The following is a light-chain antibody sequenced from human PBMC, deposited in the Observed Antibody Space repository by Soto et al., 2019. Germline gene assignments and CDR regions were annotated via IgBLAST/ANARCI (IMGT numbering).Light chain of an antibody. CDR2: GAS. CDR3: QQDGSSPPYT. J-gene: IGKJ2*01. V-gene: IGKV3-20*01. CDR1: QSVSSSY. Sequence: EIVLTQSPGTLSLFPGERATLSCRASQSVSSSYLAWYQQKPGQAPRLLIYGASSRATGIPDRFSGSGSGTDFTLTISRLEPDDFAVYYCQQDGSSPPYTFGQGTKLEIK.